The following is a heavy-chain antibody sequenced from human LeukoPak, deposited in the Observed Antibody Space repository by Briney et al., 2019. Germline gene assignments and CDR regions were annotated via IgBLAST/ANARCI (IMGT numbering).Heavy chain of an antibody. Sequence: PSETLSLTCTVSGGSISSYDWSWIRQPAGKGLEWIGRTYTSGSTNYNPSLKSRVTMSVDMSKNQFSLKLSSVTAADTAVYYCARAVVPAASKSYYYYMDVWGKGTTVTVSS. CDR3: ARAVVPAASKSYYYYMDV. D-gene: IGHD2-2*01. V-gene: IGHV4-4*07. J-gene: IGHJ6*03. CDR1: GGSISSYD. CDR2: TYTSGST.